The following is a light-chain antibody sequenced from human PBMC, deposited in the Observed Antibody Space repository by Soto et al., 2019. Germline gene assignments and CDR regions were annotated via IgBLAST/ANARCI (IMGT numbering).Light chain of an antibody. CDR3: QQYGSSLTWT. CDR2: GAS. V-gene: IGKV3-20*01. Sequence: EIVLTQSPGTLSLSPGERATLSCRASQSVSTGSLPWYQQKPGQAPGLLIYGASSRATGIPDRFSGSGSGTDFTLTISRLEPEDFAVYYCQQYGSSLTWTFGQGTKVEIK. CDR1: QSVSTGS. J-gene: IGKJ1*01.